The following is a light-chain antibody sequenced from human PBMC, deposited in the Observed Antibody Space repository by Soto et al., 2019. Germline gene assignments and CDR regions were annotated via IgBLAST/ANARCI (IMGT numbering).Light chain of an antibody. Sequence: QSALTQPASVSGSPGQSITISCTGTSSDVGGYNYVSWYQQHPSKHPKLILYDVSNRPSGVSNRFSGSKSGNTASLTISGLQADDEADYYCTSYTSSITYVFGTGTKLTVL. CDR3: TSYTSSITYV. CDR1: SSDVGGYNY. V-gene: IGLV2-14*03. CDR2: DVS. J-gene: IGLJ1*01.